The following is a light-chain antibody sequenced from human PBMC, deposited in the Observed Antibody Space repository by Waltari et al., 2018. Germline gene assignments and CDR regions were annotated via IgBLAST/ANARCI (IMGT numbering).Light chain of an antibody. Sequence: QLVVTQSPSASAPLGASVKLTCTLSSGHSSNVIAWLQQRPEKGPRYLMKVNSDGSHSKGDEIPDRFSCSSSGAARYLTISSLQSDEEADYYCETGGHGTWVFGGGTKLTVL. J-gene: IGLJ3*02. CDR1: SGHSSNV. CDR2: VNSDGSH. CDR3: ETGGHGTWV. V-gene: IGLV4-69*01.